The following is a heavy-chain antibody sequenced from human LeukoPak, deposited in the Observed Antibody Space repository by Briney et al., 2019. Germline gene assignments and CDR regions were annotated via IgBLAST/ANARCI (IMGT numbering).Heavy chain of an antibody. CDR1: GGSFSGYY. J-gene: IGHJ4*02. D-gene: IGHD6-13*01. CDR3: ARGRRYSSSLYDY. CDR2: INHSGST. V-gene: IGHV4-34*01. Sequence: PSETLSLTCAVYGGSFSGYYWSWIRQPPGKGLEWIGEINHSGSTNYNPSLKSRVTISVDTSKNQFSLKLSSVTAADTAVYYCARGRRYSSSLYDYWGQGTLVTVSS.